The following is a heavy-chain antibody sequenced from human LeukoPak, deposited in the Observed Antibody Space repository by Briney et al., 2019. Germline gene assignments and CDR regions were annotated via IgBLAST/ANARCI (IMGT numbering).Heavy chain of an antibody. CDR1: GFTVSSNY. CDR2: IYSGGST. Sequence: GGSLRLSCAASGFTVSSNYMSWVRQAPGKGLEWVSVIYSGGSTYYADSVKGRFTISRHNSKNTLYLQMNSLRAEDTAVYYCAKVIAARPSTYYFDYWGQGTLVTVSS. V-gene: IGHV3-53*01. CDR3: AKVIAARPSTYYFDY. J-gene: IGHJ4*02. D-gene: IGHD6-6*01.